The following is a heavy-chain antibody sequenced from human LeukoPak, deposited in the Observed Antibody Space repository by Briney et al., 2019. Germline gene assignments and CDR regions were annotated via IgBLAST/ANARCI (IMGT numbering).Heavy chain of an antibody. CDR2: ISGSGGST. J-gene: IGHJ4*02. Sequence: GSLRLSCAASGFTFSSYAMSWVRQAPGKGLEWVSAISGSGGSTYYADSVKGRFTISRDNSKNTLYLQMNSLRAEDTAVYYCAKTHHSSGWLFCNYWGQGTLVTVSS. CDR3: AKTHHSSGWLFCNY. D-gene: IGHD6-19*01. V-gene: IGHV3-23*01. CDR1: GFTFSSYA.